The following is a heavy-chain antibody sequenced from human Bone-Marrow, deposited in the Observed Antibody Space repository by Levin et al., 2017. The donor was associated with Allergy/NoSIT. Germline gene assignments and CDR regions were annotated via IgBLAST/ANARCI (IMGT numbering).Heavy chain of an antibody. D-gene: IGHD3-10*01. J-gene: IGHJ3*02. CDR1: EYTFTGYY. CDR3: AGSYKAFDI. CDR2: IDPEDGGA. V-gene: IGHV1-2*02. Sequence: GGSLRLSCKASEYTFTGYYIHWVRQAPGQGLEWMGRIDPEDGGATYAQQFQGRVTMTRDTSISTAYMEMRRLTSDDTAVYYCAGSYKAFDIWGQGTMVMVSS.